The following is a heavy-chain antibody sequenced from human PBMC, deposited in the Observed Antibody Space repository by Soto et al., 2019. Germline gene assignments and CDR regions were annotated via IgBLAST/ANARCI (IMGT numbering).Heavy chain of an antibody. CDR2: ISSDGSDK. Sequence: QVQLVESGGGVVQPGRSLRLSCAASGFSFTNCGMHWVRQAPGTGLEGVAAISSDGSDKYYSEYVKGRFTISRDNSKNTRILQMNSLRVEDTAVYDCIKGSEVARQDRYYWGQGSMVTASS. CDR1: GFSFTNCG. D-gene: IGHD2-15*01. J-gene: IGHJ4*02. V-gene: IGHV3-30*18. CDR3: IKGSEVARQDRYY.